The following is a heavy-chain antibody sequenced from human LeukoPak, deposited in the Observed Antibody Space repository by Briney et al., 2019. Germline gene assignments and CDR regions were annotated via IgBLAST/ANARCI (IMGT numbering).Heavy chain of an antibody. J-gene: IGHJ2*01. CDR3: ARRMYDYGDYVGPAGLDL. V-gene: IGHV5-51*01. Sequence: GESLKISCKGSGYSFTSYWIGWVRQMPGKGLEWRGIIYPGDSDTRYSPSFQGQVTISADKSISTAYLQWSSLKASDTAMYYCARRMYDYGDYVGPAGLDLWGRGTLVTVSS. CDR2: IYPGDSDT. CDR1: GYSFTSYW. D-gene: IGHD4-17*01.